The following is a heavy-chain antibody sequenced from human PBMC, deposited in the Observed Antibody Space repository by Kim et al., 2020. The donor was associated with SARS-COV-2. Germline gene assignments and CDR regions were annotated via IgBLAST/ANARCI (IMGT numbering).Heavy chain of an antibody. CDR2: ISGSGGSA. Sequence: GGSLRLSCAASGFTFRSYGMSWVRQAPGKGLEWVSDISGSGGSAYYGDSVRGRFTISRDNSRNTQYLQMNNLRAEAPAVYYCAKIGPLTWFGEVTYFDS. CDR3: AKIGPLTWFGEVTYFDS. CDR1: GFTFRSYG. J-gene: IGHJ4*01. V-gene: IGHV3-23*01. D-gene: IGHD3-10*01.